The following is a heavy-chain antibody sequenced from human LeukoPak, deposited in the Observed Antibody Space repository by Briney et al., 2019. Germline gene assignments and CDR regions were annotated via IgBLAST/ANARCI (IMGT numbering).Heavy chain of an antibody. D-gene: IGHD6-13*01. Sequence: SETLSLTCTVSGGSISSSSYYWGWIRQPPGKGLEWIGSIYYSGSTYYNPSPKSRVTISVDTSKNQFSLKLSSVTAADTAVYYCARSVSRGIAAAGTKHLDYWGQGTLVTVSS. J-gene: IGHJ4*02. CDR3: ARSVSRGIAAAGTKHLDY. CDR2: IYYSGST. V-gene: IGHV4-39*01. CDR1: GGSISSSSYY.